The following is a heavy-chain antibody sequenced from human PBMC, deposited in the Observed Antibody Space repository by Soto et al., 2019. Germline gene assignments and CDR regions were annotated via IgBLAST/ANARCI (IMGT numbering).Heavy chain of an antibody. CDR1: GFTFSSYG. V-gene: IGHV3-30*18. Sequence: QVQLVESGGGVVQPGRSLRLSCAASGFTFSSYGMHWVRQAPGKGLEWVAVISYDGSNKYYADSVKGRFTISRDNSKNTLYLQMNGLKAEDTAVYYCAKEGLVVVITTQGVDYWGQGTLVTVSS. J-gene: IGHJ4*02. D-gene: IGHD3-22*01. CDR2: ISYDGSNK. CDR3: AKEGLVVVITTQGVDY.